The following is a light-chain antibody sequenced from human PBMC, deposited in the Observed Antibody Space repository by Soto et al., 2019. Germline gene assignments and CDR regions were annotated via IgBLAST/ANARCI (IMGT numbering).Light chain of an antibody. Sequence: DIVMTQTPASRSVSPGEGVTLSCRASQSVGNDLAWYQQIAGQAPRLLIYGASTRATGVPARFSGSGSGTDFTLTISTLQSEDFAVYYCQQYYNWPPAWTFGQGTRVDIK. J-gene: IGKJ1*01. CDR3: QQYYNWPPAWT. CDR2: GAS. CDR1: QSVGND. V-gene: IGKV3-15*01.